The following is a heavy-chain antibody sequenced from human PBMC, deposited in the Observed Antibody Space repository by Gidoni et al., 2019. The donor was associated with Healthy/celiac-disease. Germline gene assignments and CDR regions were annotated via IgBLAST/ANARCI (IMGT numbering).Heavy chain of an antibody. Sequence: QVQLVQSGAEVKKPGSSVKVSCKASGGTFSSYAISWVRQAPGQGLEWMGRIIPILGIANYAQKFQGRVTNTADKSTSTAYMELSSLRSEDTAVYYCARIASGSYPYYFDYWGQGTLVTVSS. CDR2: IIPILGIA. CDR1: GGTFSSYA. V-gene: IGHV1-69*04. J-gene: IGHJ4*02. CDR3: ARIASGSYPYYFDY. D-gene: IGHD1-26*01.